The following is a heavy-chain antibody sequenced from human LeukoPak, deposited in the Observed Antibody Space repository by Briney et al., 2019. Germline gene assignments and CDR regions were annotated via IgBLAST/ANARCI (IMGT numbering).Heavy chain of an antibody. Sequence: PGGSLRLSGVLSGLTFSDAWMSWVRQAPGKGLEWVGRIRNDRITDYAAPVQGRFSISRDNSKNTFYLQMNSLRTEDTGMYFCTWMATIFTVDYWGQGTLVTVSS. J-gene: IGHJ4*02. D-gene: IGHD5-12*01. CDR3: TWMATIFTVDY. V-gene: IGHV3-15*01. CDR1: GLTFSDAW. CDR2: IRNDRIT.